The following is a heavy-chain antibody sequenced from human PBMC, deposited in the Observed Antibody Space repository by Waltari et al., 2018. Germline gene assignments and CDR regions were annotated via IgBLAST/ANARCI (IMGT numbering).Heavy chain of an antibody. CDR3: ARTWGYSPPLWWFDP. CDR2: ISHSGVT. Sequence: QVQLHQWGAGLLQPSETLSLTCAVSGGPFTDYSWSWLRQPPGRGLEWIGEISHSGVTHYNPSLRSRVTMSVDTIKKHFSLKVTSLTAADTAVYFCARTWGYSPPLWWFDPWGQGTRVTISS. J-gene: IGHJ5*02. D-gene: IGHD3-10*01. CDR1: GGPFTDYS. V-gene: IGHV4-34*01.